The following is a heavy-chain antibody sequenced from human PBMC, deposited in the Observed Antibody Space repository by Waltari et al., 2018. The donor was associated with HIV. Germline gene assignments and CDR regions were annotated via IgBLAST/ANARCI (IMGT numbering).Heavy chain of an antibody. CDR1: GASIASDY. D-gene: IGHD3-16*01. CDR3: SRGIRGLYDFRWGSHRSDGFDF. V-gene: IGHV4-59*01. CDR2: VYKIGGSGAA. Sequence: QVQLQESGPGLVRPSETLSLNCSVSGASIASDYWGWIRQPPGKGLQWIGSVYKIGGSGAAHYNPSLKGRVTLSLYTSKNQFSLRLTSVTAADTALYFCSRGIRGLYDFRWGSHRSDGFDFWGLGTLVVVSS. J-gene: IGHJ3*01.